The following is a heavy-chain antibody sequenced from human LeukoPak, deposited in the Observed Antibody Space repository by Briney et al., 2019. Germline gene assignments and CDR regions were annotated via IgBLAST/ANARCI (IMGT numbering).Heavy chain of an antibody. Sequence: ASVKVSCKASGYAFTGYYMHWVRQAPGQGLEWMGWINPNSGGTNYAQKFQSRVTMTRDTSISTAYMELSRLRSDDTAVFYCARVSGCGGDCYGWGQGTLVTVSS. CDR1: GYAFTGYY. J-gene: IGHJ4*02. V-gene: IGHV1-2*02. CDR2: INPNSGGT. CDR3: ARVSGCGGDCYG. D-gene: IGHD2-21*01.